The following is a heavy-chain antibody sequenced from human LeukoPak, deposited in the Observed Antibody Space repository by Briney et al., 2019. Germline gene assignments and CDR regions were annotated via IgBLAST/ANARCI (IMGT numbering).Heavy chain of an antibody. J-gene: IGHJ4*02. V-gene: IGHV3-7*03. CDR3: ARGDSSACPDY. CDR2: IKQDGSEK. CDR1: GFTFSSYW. D-gene: IGHD3-22*01. Sequence: GGSLRLSCAASGFTFSSYWMSWVRQAPGKGLEWVANIKQDGSEKYYVDSVKGRFTISRDNAKSSLYLQMNDLRADDTAVYYCARGDSSACPDYWGQGALVTVSS.